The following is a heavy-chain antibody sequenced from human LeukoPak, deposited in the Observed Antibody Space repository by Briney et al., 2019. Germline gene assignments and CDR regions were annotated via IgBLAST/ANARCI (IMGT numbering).Heavy chain of an antibody. CDR3: ARGGVYDFWSGSTNYYYYYMDV. V-gene: IGHV1-69*04. CDR1: GGSFSNYV. Sequence: SVKVSCKASGGSFSNYVITWVRQAPGQGLEWMGRIVPILGVSNFAQKFQGRVTITADKSTNTAHMEMSSLRSEDTAVYYCARGGVYDFWSGSTNYYYYYMDVWGKGTTVTVSS. D-gene: IGHD3-3*01. CDR2: IVPILGVS. J-gene: IGHJ6*03.